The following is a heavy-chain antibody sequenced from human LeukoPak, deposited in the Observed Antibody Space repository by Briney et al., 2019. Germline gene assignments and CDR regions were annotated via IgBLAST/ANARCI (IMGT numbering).Heavy chain of an antibody. J-gene: IGHJ4*02. CDR3: ARQYFGYDTSGPYAHFDS. CDR1: GVSISDYY. D-gene: IGHD3-22*01. CDR2: LYYRGST. Sequence: SETLSLTCTVSGVSISDYYWGWVRQPPGKGLEWIGGLYYRGSTKSNPSLKSRVTISVDTSKTHLSLSLTSVTAADTAVYFCARQYFGYDTSGPYAHFDSWGQGTLVTVSS. V-gene: IGHV4-59*08.